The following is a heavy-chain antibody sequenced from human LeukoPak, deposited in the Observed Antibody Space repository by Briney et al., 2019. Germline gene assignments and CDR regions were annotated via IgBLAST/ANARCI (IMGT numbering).Heavy chain of an antibody. V-gene: IGHV1-69*13. CDR1: GGTFSSYA. D-gene: IGHD2-15*01. J-gene: IGHJ3*02. CDR3: ARADLGYCSGGSCAAFDI. Sequence: SVKVTFTASGGTFSSYAISWVRQAPGQGLEWMGGIIPIFGTANYAQKFQGRVTITADESTSTAYMELSSLRSEDTAVYYCARADLGYCSGGSCAAFDIWGQGTMVTVSS. CDR2: IIPIFGTA.